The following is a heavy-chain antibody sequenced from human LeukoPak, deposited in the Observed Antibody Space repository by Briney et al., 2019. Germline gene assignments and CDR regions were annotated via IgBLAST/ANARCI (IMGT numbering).Heavy chain of an antibody. Sequence: PGGSLRLSCAASGFTFSSYEMNWVRQAPGKGLEWVGFIRSKAYGGTTEYAASVKGRCTISRDDSKSIAYLQMNSLKTEDTAVYYCTRLSGSYGKNNWFDPWGQGTLVTVSS. D-gene: IGHD1-26*01. J-gene: IGHJ5*02. CDR1: GFTFSSYE. V-gene: IGHV3-49*04. CDR3: TRLSGSYGKNNWFDP. CDR2: IRSKAYGGTT.